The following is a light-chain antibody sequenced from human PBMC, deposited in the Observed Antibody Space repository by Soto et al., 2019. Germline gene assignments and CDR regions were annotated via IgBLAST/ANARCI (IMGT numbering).Light chain of an antibody. CDR1: QGVSSS. V-gene: IGKV3-15*01. CDR3: QQYNNWPALT. CDR2: GAS. J-gene: IGKJ4*01. Sequence: TQSPSTPSFSSGERATLSCKAIQGVSSSYVAWYQQKPGQAPRLLIYGASTRATGIPARFSGSGSGTEFTLTISSLQSEDFAVYYCQQYNNWPALTFGGGTKVDIK.